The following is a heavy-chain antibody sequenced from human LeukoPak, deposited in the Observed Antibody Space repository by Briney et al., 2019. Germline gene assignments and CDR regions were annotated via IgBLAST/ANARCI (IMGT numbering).Heavy chain of an antibody. J-gene: IGHJ4*02. CDR1: GFTVSSNY. CDR2: IYSGGST. Sequence: GGSLRLSCAASGFTVSSNYMSWVRQAPGKGLEWVSVIYSGGSTYYADSVKGRFTISRDNSKNTLYLQMNSLRAEDTAVYYCARDTANYYDSSGYDYWGQGTLVTVSS. V-gene: IGHV3-53*01. D-gene: IGHD3-22*01. CDR3: ARDTANYYDSSGYDY.